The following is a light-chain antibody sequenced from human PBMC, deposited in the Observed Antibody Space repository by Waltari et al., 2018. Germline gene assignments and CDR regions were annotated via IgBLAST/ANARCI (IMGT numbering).Light chain of an antibody. CDR3: AAWDDSLNGHVV. Sequence: QAVLTQPPSTSGTPRQRVTITCSGISSNLGSSTVNWHQQLPGTAPKLLIYSNNQRPSGVPDRFSGSKSGTSASLAISGLQSEDEADYYCAAWDDSLNGHVVFGGGTKLTVL. CDR1: SSNLGSST. V-gene: IGLV1-44*01. CDR2: SNN. J-gene: IGLJ2*01.